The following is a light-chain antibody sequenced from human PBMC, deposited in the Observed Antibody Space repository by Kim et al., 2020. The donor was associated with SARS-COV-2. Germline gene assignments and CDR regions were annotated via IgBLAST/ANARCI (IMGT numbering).Light chain of an antibody. CDR1: SSDVGGYNY. V-gene: IGLV2-14*03. Sequence: GQLFTISCSGTSSDVGGYNYVSWFQQHPGRVHKVLIYDVTKRPSGVSNRFSGSKSGNTASLTISGLQAEDEADDYCISFTTSDTWVFGGGTQLTVL. CDR2: DVT. CDR3: ISFTTSDTWV. J-gene: IGLJ3*02.